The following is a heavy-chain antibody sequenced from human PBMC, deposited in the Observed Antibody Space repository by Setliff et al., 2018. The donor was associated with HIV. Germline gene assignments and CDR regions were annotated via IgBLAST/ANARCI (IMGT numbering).Heavy chain of an antibody. D-gene: IGHD5-18*01. J-gene: IGHJ4*02. V-gene: IGHV5-51*01. Sequence: PGESLKISCKGSGYSFTTYWIAWVRQMPGKGLDWMGIIYPGDSDTRYSPSFQGHVTISADKSITTAYLQWTSLKASDTAMYYCARSGGTAMAPDYWGQGTLVT. CDR2: IYPGDSDT. CDR3: ARSGGTAMAPDY. CDR1: GYSFTTYW.